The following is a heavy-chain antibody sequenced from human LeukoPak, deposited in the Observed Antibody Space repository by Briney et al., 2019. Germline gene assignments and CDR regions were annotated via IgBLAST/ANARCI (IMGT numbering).Heavy chain of an antibody. Sequence: ASVKVSCKASGYTFTSYVISWVRQAPGQGLEWMGWISAYNGNTNYAQKLQGRVTMTTDTSTSTAYMELRSLRSDDTAVYYCARRPRYYDSSGYYYWGQGTLVTVSS. D-gene: IGHD3-22*01. CDR2: ISAYNGNT. CDR1: GYTFTSYV. V-gene: IGHV1-18*01. CDR3: ARRPRYYDSSGYYY. J-gene: IGHJ4*02.